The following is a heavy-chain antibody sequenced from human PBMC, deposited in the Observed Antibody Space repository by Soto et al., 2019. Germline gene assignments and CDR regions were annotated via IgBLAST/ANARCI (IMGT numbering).Heavy chain of an antibody. Sequence: SETLSLTCTVSGASISSFYWSWIRQPPGKGLEWIGYVFYTGSTLYNPSLESRVTISLDASKNQFSLKLNSVAAADTAVYYCATGGASSKPFHYWGQGALVTVS. CDR3: ATGGASSKPFHY. J-gene: IGHJ4*02. CDR1: GASISSFY. D-gene: IGHD2-15*01. V-gene: IGHV4-59*01. CDR2: VFYTGST.